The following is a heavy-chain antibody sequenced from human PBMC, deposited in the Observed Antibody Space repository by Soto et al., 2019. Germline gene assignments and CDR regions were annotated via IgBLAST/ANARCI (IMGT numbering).Heavy chain of an antibody. D-gene: IGHD2-2*01. CDR2: IGYSGDP. CDR3: ARPGGNIYHRYPALDV. V-gene: IGHV3-11*05. Sequence: QAQLVEAGGGLVKPGGSLRLSCAASGFTFTDYYLSWLRQAPGKGLEWVAHIGYSGDPHHADSVRGRFSISRDNAKNSLYLQMNSLRAEDTGVYYCARPGGNIYHRYPALDVWGPGTTITVSS. CDR1: GFTFTDYY. J-gene: IGHJ6*02.